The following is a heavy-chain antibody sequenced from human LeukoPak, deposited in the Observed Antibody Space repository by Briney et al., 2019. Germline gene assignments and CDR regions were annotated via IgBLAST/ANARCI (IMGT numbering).Heavy chain of an antibody. CDR3: ARGQYSGYSYFDY. V-gene: IGHV3-48*03. D-gene: IGHD3-22*01. CDR2: ISSSGSTI. J-gene: IGHJ4*02. CDR1: GFTFSSYE. Sequence: GGSLRLSCAASGFTFSSYEMNWVRQAPGKGLEWVSYISSSGSTIYYADSVKGRFTISRDNAKNSLYLQMNSLRAEDTAVYYCARGQYSGYSYFDYWGQGTLVTVSS.